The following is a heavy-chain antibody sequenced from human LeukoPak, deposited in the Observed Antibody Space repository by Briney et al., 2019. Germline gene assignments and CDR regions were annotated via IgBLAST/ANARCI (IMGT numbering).Heavy chain of an antibody. CDR2: IYYSGST. V-gene: IGHV4-59*01. CDR3: ARQVYDSSGYYMGLDY. D-gene: IGHD3-22*01. Sequence: PSETLSLTCTVSGGSISSYYWSWIRQPPGKGLEWIGYIYYSGSTNYNPSLKSRVTISVDTSKNQFSLKLSSVTAADTAVYYCARQVYDSSGYYMGLDYWGQGTLVTVSS. J-gene: IGHJ4*02. CDR1: GGSISSYY.